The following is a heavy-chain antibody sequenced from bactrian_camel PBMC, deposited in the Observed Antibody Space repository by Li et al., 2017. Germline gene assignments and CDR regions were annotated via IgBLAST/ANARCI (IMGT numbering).Heavy chain of an antibody. D-gene: IGHD5*01. CDR2: IDSDGST. Sequence: HVQLVESGGSSVQAGGSLRLSCAASGYTYSSYCMGWFRQAPGKEREGVAAIDSDGSTSYADSVKGRFTISKDNAENTLYLQMNSLKPEDTAMYSRAAEPTPWGGRCPEDFGYWGQGTQVTVS. V-gene: IGHV3S26*01. CDR3: AAEPTPWGGRCPEDFGY. J-gene: IGHJ6*01. CDR1: GYTYSSYC.